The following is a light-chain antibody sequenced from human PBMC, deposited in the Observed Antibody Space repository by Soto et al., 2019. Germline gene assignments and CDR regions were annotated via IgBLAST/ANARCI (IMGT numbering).Light chain of an antibody. J-gene: IGKJ2*01. CDR3: QQRSRWPRT. V-gene: IGKV3-11*01. CDR1: QSVDSY. Sequence: EIVLTQSPATLALSPGERATLSCRASQSVDSYLAWYQQKPGQAPRLLIYDVSNRATGIPVRFSGSGSGTDFTLTISSLEPDDFAVYYCQQRSRWPRTFGQGTKLEIK. CDR2: DVS.